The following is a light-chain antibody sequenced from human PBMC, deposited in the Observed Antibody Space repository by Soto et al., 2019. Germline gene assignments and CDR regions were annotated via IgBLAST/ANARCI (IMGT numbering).Light chain of an antibody. Sequence: QSVLTQPASVSGSPGQSITISCTGTNSDVGGFNFVSWYQQHPGKAPKLIIFDVNNRPSGVSDRFSGSKSGNTASLTISGLLAEDEADYFCTSYSSSSTHVVFGGGTTLTVL. V-gene: IGLV2-14*01. CDR1: NSDVGGFNF. J-gene: IGLJ2*01. CDR3: TSYSSSSTHVV. CDR2: DVN.